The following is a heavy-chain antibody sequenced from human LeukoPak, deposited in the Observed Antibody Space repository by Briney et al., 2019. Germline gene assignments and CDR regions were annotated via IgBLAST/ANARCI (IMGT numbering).Heavy chain of an antibody. J-gene: IGHJ3*02. CDR3: AREIGVAAPLPDAFDI. Sequence: ASVKVSCKASGYTFNNYAMNWVRQAPGQGLEWMGWINTNTGDPTYAQGFTGRFVFSLDTSVSTAYLQISSLKAEDTAVYYCAREIGVAAPLPDAFDIWGQGTMVTVSS. CDR2: INTNTGDP. D-gene: IGHD2-15*01. V-gene: IGHV7-4-1*02. CDR1: GYTFNNYA.